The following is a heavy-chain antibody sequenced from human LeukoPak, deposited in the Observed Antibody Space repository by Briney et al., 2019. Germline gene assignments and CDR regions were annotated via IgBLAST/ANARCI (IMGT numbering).Heavy chain of an antibody. J-gene: IGHJ4*02. CDR3: ARIGPILGAAWVDY. Sequence: KPSDTLSLTCAVSGYSISSNHWWGWIRQPPGKGLEGIGYIFYAGSTYYNPSLKSRVTMSVDTSKNQFSLRLRFVTAVDTAVYYCARIGPILGAAWVDYWGQGTLVSVSS. D-gene: IGHD3-3*02. V-gene: IGHV4-28*01. CDR2: IFYAGST. CDR1: GYSISSNHW.